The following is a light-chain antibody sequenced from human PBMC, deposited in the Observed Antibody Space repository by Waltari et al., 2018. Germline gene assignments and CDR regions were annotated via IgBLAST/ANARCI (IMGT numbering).Light chain of an antibody. CDR2: HAS. CDR1: QSVGRF. J-gene: IGKJ1*01. V-gene: IGKV3-20*01. Sequence: EIVLTQSPSTLSLSPGERATLSCRASQSVGRFLAWYQQKPGQAPRLLIHHASIRATGIPDRFSGSGSGTDFSLTISGLEPEDFAVYYCQKYVNLPATFGQGTKVEIK. CDR3: QKYVNLPAT.